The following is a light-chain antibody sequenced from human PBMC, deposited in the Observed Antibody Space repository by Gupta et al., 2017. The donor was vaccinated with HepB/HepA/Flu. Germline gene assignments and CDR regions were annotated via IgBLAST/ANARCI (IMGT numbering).Light chain of an antibody. J-gene: IGLJ2*01. CDR2: EVS. CDR3: CSYAGSSTSLVV. Sequence: QSALTQPASVSGSPGQSITISCTGTSSDVGSYNLVSWYQQHPGKAPKLMIYEVSQRPSGVSNSFSGSKSGNTASLTISGLQAEDEADYYCCSYAGSSTSLVVCGGGTKLTVL. V-gene: IGLV2-23*02. CDR1: SSDVGSYNL.